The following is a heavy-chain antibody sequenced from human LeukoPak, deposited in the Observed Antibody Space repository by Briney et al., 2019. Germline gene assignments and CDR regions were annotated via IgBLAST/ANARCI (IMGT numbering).Heavy chain of an antibody. CDR1: GGTFISYA. D-gene: IGHD2-15*01. J-gene: IGHJ4*02. V-gene: IGHV1-69*05. CDR2: IIPIFGRA. CDR3: ASQVGCSGGSCYSCSSGWEWKY. Sequence: GASVKVSCKGSGGTFISYAISWVRQAPGQGLEWMGGIIPIFGRANYAQKFQGRVTITTDESTSTAYMELSSLRFEDTAVYYCASQVGCSGGSCYSCSSGWEWKYWGQGTLVTVSS.